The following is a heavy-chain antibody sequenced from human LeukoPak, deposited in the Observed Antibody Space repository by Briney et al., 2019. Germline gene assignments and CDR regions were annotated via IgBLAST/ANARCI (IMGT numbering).Heavy chain of an antibody. CDR2: IWYDGSNK. D-gene: IGHD3-10*01. CDR1: GFTFSSYG. CDR3: ARAGSGSYSKPYYYYGMDV. V-gene: IGHV3-33*01. J-gene: IGHJ6*02. Sequence: GGSLRLSCATSGFTFSSYGMHWVRQAPGKGLEWVAVIWYDGSNKYYADSVKGRFTISRDNSKNTLYLQMNSLRAEDTAVYYCARAGSGSYSKPYYYYGMDVWGQGTTVTVSS.